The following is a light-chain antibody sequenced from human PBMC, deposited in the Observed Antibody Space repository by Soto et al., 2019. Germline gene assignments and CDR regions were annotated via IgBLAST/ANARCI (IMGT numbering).Light chain of an antibody. CDR2: DNN. V-gene: IGLV1-51*01. J-gene: IGLJ1*01. Sequence: QSVLTQPPSVSAAPGQKVTISCSGSSSNIGNNYVSWYQQLPGTAPKLLIYDNNKRPSGIPDRFSGSKSGTSATLGITGLQTGDEADYYCGKWDSSLSAPCVFGTGNKVTVL. CDR3: GKWDSSLSAPCV. CDR1: SSNIGNNY.